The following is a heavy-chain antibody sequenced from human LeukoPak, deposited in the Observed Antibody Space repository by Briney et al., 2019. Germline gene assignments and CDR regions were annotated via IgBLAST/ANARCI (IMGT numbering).Heavy chain of an antibody. V-gene: IGHV3-9*01. Sequence: GGSLRLSCAASGFTFDDYAMHWVRQAPGKGLEWVSGISWNSGSIGYADSVKGRFTISRDNAKNSLYLQMNSLRAEDTALYYCAKTRKGTFDIWGQGTMVTVSS. CDR1: GFTFDDYA. J-gene: IGHJ3*02. CDR3: AKTRKGTFDI. CDR2: ISWNSGSI.